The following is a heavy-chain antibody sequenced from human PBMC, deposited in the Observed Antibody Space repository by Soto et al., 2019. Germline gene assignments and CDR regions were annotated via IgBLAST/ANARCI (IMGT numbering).Heavy chain of an antibody. CDR2: INPNSGGT. CDR3: ARDRSSSWLPYYYYGMDV. D-gene: IGHD6-13*01. Sequence: RASVKVSCKASGYTFTGYYMHWVRQAPGQGLEWMGWINPNSGGTNYAQKFQGWVTMTRDTSISTAYMELSRLRSDDTAVYYCARDRSSSWLPYYYYGMDVWGQGTTVTVSS. V-gene: IGHV1-2*04. CDR1: GYTFTGYY. J-gene: IGHJ6*02.